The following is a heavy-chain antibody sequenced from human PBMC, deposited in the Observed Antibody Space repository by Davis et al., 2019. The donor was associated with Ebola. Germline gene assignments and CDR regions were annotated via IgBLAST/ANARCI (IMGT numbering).Heavy chain of an antibody. J-gene: IGHJ4*02. CDR1: GFTFSSYA. Sequence: GGSLRLSCAASGFTFSSYAMSWVRQAPGKGLEWVSYISSSGSTIYYADSVKGRFTISRDNAKNSLYLQMNSLRAEDTAVYYCAREMVGSSGAGDYWGQGTLVTVSS. V-gene: IGHV3-48*04. D-gene: IGHD6-6*01. CDR3: AREMVGSSGAGDY. CDR2: ISSSGSTI.